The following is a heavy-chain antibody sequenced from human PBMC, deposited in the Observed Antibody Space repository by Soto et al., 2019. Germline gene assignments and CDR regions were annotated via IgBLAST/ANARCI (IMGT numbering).Heavy chain of an antibody. D-gene: IGHD2-15*01. Sequence: PXESLKISGKASGCKFATFWLNWVRQAPGKGLEWLGRIDPTDSFTNYSPPFEGHVTISVDRSISTAYLQWNSLQASDTAIYYCARPASGGSRDAFDVWGQGPTVTV. CDR2: IDPTDSFT. V-gene: IGHV5-10-1*01. CDR1: GCKFATFW. J-gene: IGHJ3*01. CDR3: ARPASGGSRDAFDV.